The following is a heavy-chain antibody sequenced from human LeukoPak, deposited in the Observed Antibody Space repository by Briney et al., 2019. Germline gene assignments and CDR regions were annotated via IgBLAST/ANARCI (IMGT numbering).Heavy chain of an antibody. CDR3: ARGPSYSSSWVRFDY. CDR1: GGSISSYY. Sequence: SETLSLTCTVSGGSISSYYWSWIRQPPGKGLEWIGYIYYSGSTNYNPSLKSRVTISVDTSKNQFSLKLSSVTAADTAVYYCARGPSYSSSWVRFDYWGQGTLVTVSS. CDR2: IYYSGST. D-gene: IGHD6-13*01. V-gene: IGHV4-59*01. J-gene: IGHJ4*02.